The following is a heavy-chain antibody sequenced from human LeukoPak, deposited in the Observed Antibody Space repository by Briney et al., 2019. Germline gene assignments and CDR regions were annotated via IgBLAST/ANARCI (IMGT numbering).Heavy chain of an antibody. CDR3: ARGWELLVFDY. CDR1: GFTFSSYS. D-gene: IGHD1-26*01. J-gene: IGHJ4*02. Sequence: GGSLRLSCAASGFTFSSYSMNWVRRAPGKGLEWVSYISSSSSTIYYADSVKGRFTISRDNAKNSLYLQMNSLRAEDTAVYYCARGWELLVFDYWGQGTLVTVSS. V-gene: IGHV3-48*01. CDR2: ISSSSSTI.